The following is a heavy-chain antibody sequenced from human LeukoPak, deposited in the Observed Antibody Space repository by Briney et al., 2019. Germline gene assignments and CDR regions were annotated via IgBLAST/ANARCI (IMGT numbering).Heavy chain of an antibody. D-gene: IGHD6-19*01. CDR2: INPNSGGT. Sequence: GASVKVSCKASGYTFTGYYMHWVRQAPGQGLEWMGWINPNSGGTNCAQKFQGKVTMTRDTSISTAYMELSRLRSDDTAVYYCARRGIAVAGMLLRYYYYYMDVWGKGTTVTISS. V-gene: IGHV1-2*02. J-gene: IGHJ6*03. CDR1: GYTFTGYY. CDR3: ARRGIAVAGMLLRYYYYYMDV.